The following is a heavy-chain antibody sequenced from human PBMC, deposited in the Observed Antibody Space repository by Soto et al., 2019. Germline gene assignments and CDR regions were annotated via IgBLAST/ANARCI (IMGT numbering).Heavy chain of an antibody. CDR1: GYTLTELS. D-gene: IGHD3-3*01. Sequence: GASVKVSCKVSGYTLTELSMHWVRQAPGKGLEWMGGFDPEDGETIYAQKFQGRVTMTEDTSTDTAYMELSSLRSEDTAVYYCATVLEWLRGSSYGLDYWGQGTLGTVS. CDR2: FDPEDGET. J-gene: IGHJ4*02. V-gene: IGHV1-24*01. CDR3: ATVLEWLRGSSYGLDY.